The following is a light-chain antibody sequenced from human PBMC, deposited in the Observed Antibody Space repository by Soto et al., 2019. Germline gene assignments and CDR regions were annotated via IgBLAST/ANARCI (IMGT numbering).Light chain of an antibody. CDR2: DVS. CDR1: QSVSGY. CDR3: QQRSSWPHT. Sequence: EIVLTQSPATLSLAPGERATLSCRVSQSVSGYLAWYQKKPGQAPRLLFYDVSNRATGIPARFSGSGSGTDFTLTISSLEPEDFAVYYCQQRSSWPHTFGPGTKVDIK. J-gene: IGKJ3*01. V-gene: IGKV3-11*01.